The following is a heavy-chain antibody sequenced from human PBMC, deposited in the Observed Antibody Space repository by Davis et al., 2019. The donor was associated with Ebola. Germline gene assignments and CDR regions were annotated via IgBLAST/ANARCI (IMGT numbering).Heavy chain of an antibody. CDR3: ARLISTYSSTWWDY. D-gene: IGHD6-13*01. CDR2: IYYSGST. V-gene: IGHV4-59*04. CDR1: GGSISSYY. Sequence: SETLSLTCTVPGGSISSYYWSWIRQPPGKGLEWIGYIYYSGSTYYKPSLKSRITISVDTSKNQFSLKLSSVAAADTALYYCARLISTYSSTWWDYWGQGTLVTVSS. J-gene: IGHJ4*02.